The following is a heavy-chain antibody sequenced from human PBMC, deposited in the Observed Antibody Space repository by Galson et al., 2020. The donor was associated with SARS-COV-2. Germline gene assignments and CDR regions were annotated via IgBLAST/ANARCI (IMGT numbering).Heavy chain of an antibody. D-gene: IGHD4-4*01. Sequence: GGSLRLSCAASGFTFSSYAMSWVRQAPGKGLEWVSAISGSGGGKYYADSVKGRFTISRDNSKNTLYLQMNSLRAEDTAVYYCAKSPAEDSNYAGGWVDPWGQGTLVTVSS. J-gene: IGHJ5*02. CDR1: GFTFSSYA. CDR3: AKSPAEDSNYAGGWVDP. CDR2: ISGSGGGK. V-gene: IGHV3-23*01.